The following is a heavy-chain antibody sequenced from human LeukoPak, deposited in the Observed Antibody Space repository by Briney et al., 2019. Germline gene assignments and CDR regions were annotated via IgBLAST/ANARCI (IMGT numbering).Heavy chain of an antibody. CDR2: ISGSDGST. CDR3: EKDLGGSGDYRPY. Sequence: GGSLRLSCAASGFTFSSYAMSWVRQAPGKGLEWVSAISGSDGSTYYTDSVKGRFTISRDNSKNTLYLQMNSLSAEDTAVYYCEKDLGGSGDYRPYWGQGSVVTVSS. J-gene: IGHJ4*02. V-gene: IGHV3-23*01. D-gene: IGHD2-21*02. CDR1: GFTFSSYA.